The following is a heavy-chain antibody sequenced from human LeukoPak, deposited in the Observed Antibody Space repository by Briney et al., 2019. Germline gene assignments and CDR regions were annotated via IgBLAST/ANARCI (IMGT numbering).Heavy chain of an antibody. CDR2: MYYDGISK. J-gene: IGHJ4*02. CDR1: GFTFSSYG. CDR3: ARDYYCSGGSCLYFDY. Sequence: PGGSLRLSCAASGFTFSSYGMHWVRQAPDKGLEWVAVMYYDGISKYYADSVKGRFTISRDNSKNTLYLQMNSLRLEDTAVYYCARDYYCSGGSCLYFDYWGQGTLVTVSS. D-gene: IGHD2-15*01. V-gene: IGHV3-33*01.